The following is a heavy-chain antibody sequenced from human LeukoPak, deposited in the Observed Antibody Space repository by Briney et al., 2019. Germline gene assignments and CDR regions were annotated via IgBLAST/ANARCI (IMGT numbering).Heavy chain of an antibody. CDR1: GGSISSQY. V-gene: IGHV4-59*11. Sequence: SETLSLTCTVSGGSISSQYWTWIRQPPGKGPEWIAYIDNRGNTNYNPSLRSRVTISIDTSKNQFSLKLSSVTAADTAVYYCARWGGGSGSYRGFDIWGQGTMVTVSS. CDR2: IDNRGNT. D-gene: IGHD3-3*01. J-gene: IGHJ3*02. CDR3: ARWGGGSGSYRGFDI.